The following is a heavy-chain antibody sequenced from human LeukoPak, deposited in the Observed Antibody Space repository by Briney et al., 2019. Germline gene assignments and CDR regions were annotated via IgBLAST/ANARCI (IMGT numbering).Heavy chain of an antibody. J-gene: IGHJ4*02. Sequence: PGGSLRLSCAASGFTFSSYSMNWVRQAPGKGLEWVSYISSSSSTIYYADSVKGRFTISRDNSKNTLYLQMNSLRAEDTAVYYCAKIPYRIAAAGPAVEYWGQGTLVTVSS. CDR2: ISSSSSTI. CDR1: GFTFSSYS. D-gene: IGHD6-13*01. V-gene: IGHV3-48*01. CDR3: AKIPYRIAAAGPAVEY.